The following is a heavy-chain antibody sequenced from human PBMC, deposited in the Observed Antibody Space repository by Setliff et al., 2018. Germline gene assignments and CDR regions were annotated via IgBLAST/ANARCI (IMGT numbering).Heavy chain of an antibody. J-gene: IGHJ6*03. CDR2: IYTSGGT. V-gene: IGHV4-59*08. D-gene: IGHD6-13*01. CDR1: GASISSYY. Sequence: PSETLSLTCTVSGASISSYYWSWIRQPPGKGLEWIGYIYTSGGTHYNPSLKSRATISVDTSKNQFSLNLNSVTAADTAVYYCARQPYSTTYYYYYYYMDVWGKGTTVTVSS. CDR3: ARQPYSTTYYYYYYYMDV.